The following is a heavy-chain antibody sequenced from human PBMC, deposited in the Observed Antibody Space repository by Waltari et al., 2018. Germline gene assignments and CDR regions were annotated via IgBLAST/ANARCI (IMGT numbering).Heavy chain of an antibody. CDR3: AIGTGATMDFSPSDWYFDL. J-gene: IGHJ2*01. V-gene: IGHV1-18*01. Sequence: QVQLVQSGAEVKKPGASVKVSCKASGYTFTRYGISWVRQAPGQGLEWMGWISAYNGNTNYAQKLQGRVTMTTDTSTSTAYMELRSLRSDDTAVYYCAIGTGATMDFSPSDWYFDLWGRGTLVTVSS. D-gene: IGHD6-25*01. CDR1: GYTFTRYG. CDR2: ISAYNGNT.